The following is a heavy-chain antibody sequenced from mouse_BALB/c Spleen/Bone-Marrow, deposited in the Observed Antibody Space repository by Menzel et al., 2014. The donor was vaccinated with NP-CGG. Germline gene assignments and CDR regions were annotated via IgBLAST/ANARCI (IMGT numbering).Heavy chain of an antibody. D-gene: IGHD2-2*01. CDR2: INPSNGGA. CDR1: GYTFTSYY. CDR3: TTSRGYNWFAY. Sequence: VQLQESGAELVKPGASVKLSCKASGYTFTSYYMYWVKQRPGQGLEWIGEINPSNGGADFNEKFKTKATLTVDKSSSTAYMQLSSLTSEDSAVYYCTTSRGYNWFAYWGQGTLVTVSA. J-gene: IGHJ3*01. V-gene: IGHV1S16*01.